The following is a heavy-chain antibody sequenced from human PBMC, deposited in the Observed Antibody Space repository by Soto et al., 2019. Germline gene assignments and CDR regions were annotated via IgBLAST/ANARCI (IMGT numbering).Heavy chain of an antibody. J-gene: IGHJ4*01. Sequence: EVQLVESGGGLVQPGGSLRLSCAGSGFTVSNYWMHWVRQAPGKGLEWVSRIDHDGTTDYADSVRGRFTISRDNAENTLYLLMNSLRHEVAAAYYCVSDRHGDYWGHGTVVTVSS. CDR3: VSDRHGDY. V-gene: IGHV3-74*01. CDR2: IDHDGTT. CDR1: GFTVSNYW.